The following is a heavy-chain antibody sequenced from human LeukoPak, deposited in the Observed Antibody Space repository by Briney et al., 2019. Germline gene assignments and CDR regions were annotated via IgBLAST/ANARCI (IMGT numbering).Heavy chain of an antibody. CDR2: ISSSSSTI. CDR3: ARGGGLGATRYYYMDV. CDR1: GFIFSSYS. Sequence: GSLRLSCAASGFIFSSYSMNWVRQAPGKGLEWVSYISSSSSTIYYADSVKGRFTISRDNAKNSLYLQMNSLRAEDTAVYYCARGGGLGATRYYYMDVWGKGTTVTVSS. D-gene: IGHD1-26*01. J-gene: IGHJ6*03. V-gene: IGHV3-48*01.